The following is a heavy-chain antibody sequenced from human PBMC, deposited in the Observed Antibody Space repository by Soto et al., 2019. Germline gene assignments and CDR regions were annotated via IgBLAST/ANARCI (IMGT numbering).Heavy chain of an antibody. Sequence: EVQLVESGGGLVQPGGSLRLSCAASGFTFSSYSMKWVRQAPGKGLEWVSYISSSSSTIYYADSVKGRFTISRDNAKNSLYLQMNSLTDEDTAVYYCARGLGVANNWFDPWGQGTLVTVSS. CDR3: ARGLGVANNWFDP. V-gene: IGHV3-48*02. CDR2: ISSSSSTI. CDR1: GFTFSSYS. D-gene: IGHD2-21*01. J-gene: IGHJ5*02.